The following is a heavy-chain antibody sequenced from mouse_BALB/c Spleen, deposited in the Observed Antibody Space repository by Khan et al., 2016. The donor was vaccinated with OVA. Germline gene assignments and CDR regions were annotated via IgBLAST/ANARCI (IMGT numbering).Heavy chain of an antibody. J-gene: IGHJ3*01. Sequence: EVELVESGGDLVKPGGSLKLSCTASGFTFSTYGMSWVRQTPDKRLEWVATVNTGGSYTYYPDSVKGRFTISRDNTKDTLYLQMNSLKSEDTAIFYCARLAYYYDSEGFAYWGQGTLVTVSA. CDR1: GFTFSTYG. V-gene: IGHV5-6*01. D-gene: IGHD1-1*01. CDR3: ARLAYYYDSEGFAY. CDR2: VNTGGSYT.